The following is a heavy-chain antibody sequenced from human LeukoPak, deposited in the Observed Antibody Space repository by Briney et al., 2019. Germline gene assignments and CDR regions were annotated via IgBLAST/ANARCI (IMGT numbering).Heavy chain of an antibody. CDR1: GFNFGDHW. Sequence: PGGSLRLSCAVSGFNFGDHWMDWVRQAPGKGLEWVGHIKTDGSETYYVDSLKGRFSISRDNTNNALYLQMNSLRVEDTAVYYCAKNNGWFHLAQWGQGTLVTVSS. J-gene: IGHJ4*02. CDR3: AKNNGWFHLAQ. D-gene: IGHD6-19*01. CDR2: IKTDGSET. V-gene: IGHV3-7*03.